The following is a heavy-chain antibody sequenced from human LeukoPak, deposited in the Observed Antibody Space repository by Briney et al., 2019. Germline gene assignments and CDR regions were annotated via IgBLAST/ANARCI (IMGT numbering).Heavy chain of an antibody. J-gene: IGHJ4*02. CDR1: GFPFSSYA. D-gene: IGHD3-16*02. V-gene: IGHV3-23*01. CDR3: AKISGYPNYFDY. CDR2: ISGSGGST. Sequence: GGSLRLSCAASGFPFSSYAMSWVRQAPGKGLEWVSAISGSGGSTYYADSVKGRFTISRDNSKNTLYLQMNSLRAEDTAVYYCAKISGYPNYFDYWGQGTLVTVSS.